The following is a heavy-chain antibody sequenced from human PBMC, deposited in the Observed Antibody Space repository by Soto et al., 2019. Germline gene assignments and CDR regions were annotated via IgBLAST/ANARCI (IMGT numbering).Heavy chain of an antibody. D-gene: IGHD3-3*01. J-gene: IGHJ4*02. CDR2: ISWNSGSI. V-gene: IGHV3-9*01. CDR3: AKAGFWSGYYSLVDY. Sequence: GGSLRLSCASSGFTFDDYAMHWVRQAPGKGLEWVSGISWNSGSIGYADSVKGRFTISRDNAKNSLYLQMNSLRAEDTALYYCAKAGFWSGYYSLVDYWGQGTLVTVSS. CDR1: GFTFDDYA.